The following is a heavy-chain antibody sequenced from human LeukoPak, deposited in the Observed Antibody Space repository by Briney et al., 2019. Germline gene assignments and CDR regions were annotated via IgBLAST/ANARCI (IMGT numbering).Heavy chain of an antibody. Sequence: GGSLRLSCVASGFTFSSFAMSWVRQAPGKGLEWVSSIGDSGGSMYYADSVKGRFTISRDNSKNTLYLQMNSLRAEDTAVYYCAKYRYCSSASCQYGTDVWGQGTTVTVSS. D-gene: IGHD2-2*01. CDR3: AKYRYCSSASCQYGTDV. CDR2: IGDSGGSM. V-gene: IGHV3-23*01. J-gene: IGHJ6*02. CDR1: GFTFSSFA.